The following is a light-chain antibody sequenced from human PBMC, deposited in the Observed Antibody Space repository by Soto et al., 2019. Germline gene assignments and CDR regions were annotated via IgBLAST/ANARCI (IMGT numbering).Light chain of an antibody. CDR3: MQALQTPLT. J-gene: IGKJ5*01. V-gene: IGKV2-28*01. Sequence: DIVMTQSPLSLPVTPGEPASITCRSSQSLLHSNGYNYLDWYLQKPGQSPQLLIYLGSNRASGVLERFCASGSGTDFTLKISRVEAEDVGVYYCMQALQTPLTFCLWTRLEIK. CDR1: QSLLHSNGYNY. CDR2: LGS.